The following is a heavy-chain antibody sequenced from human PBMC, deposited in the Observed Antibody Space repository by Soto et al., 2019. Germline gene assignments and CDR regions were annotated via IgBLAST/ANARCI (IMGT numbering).Heavy chain of an antibody. Sequence: PGGSLTLSCAASGVNFSSYGMHWVRHAPGKGLWWVAVIWYDGSNKYYADSVKGRFTISRDNSKNTLYLQMNSLRAEDTAVYYCARDTSNPDYYYYGMDVWGQGTTVNVS. CDR2: IWYDGSNK. CDR1: GVNFSSYG. V-gene: IGHV3-33*01. J-gene: IGHJ6*02. D-gene: IGHD4-4*01. CDR3: ARDTSNPDYYYYGMDV.